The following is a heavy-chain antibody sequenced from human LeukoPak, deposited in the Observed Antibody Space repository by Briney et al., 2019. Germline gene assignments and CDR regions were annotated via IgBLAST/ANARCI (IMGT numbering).Heavy chain of an antibody. CDR2: IGGGGPTT. J-gene: IGHJ4*02. V-gene: IGHV3-23*01. Sequence: GGSLRPSCAASGFTFSTYAMNWVRQAPAKGLEWVSTIGGGGPTTDYADSVQGRFTISRDNSKNTLYLQMNSLRAEDTAVYFCARGFLGGTDQYFDSWGQGTLVTVSS. D-gene: IGHD6-19*01. CDR3: ARGFLGGTDQYFDS. CDR1: GFTFSTYA.